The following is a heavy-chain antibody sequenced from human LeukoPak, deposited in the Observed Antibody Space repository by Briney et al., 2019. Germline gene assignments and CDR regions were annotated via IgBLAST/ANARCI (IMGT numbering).Heavy chain of an antibody. J-gene: IGHJ3*02. CDR2: MNPNSGNT. CDR3: ARGGHYYDSSGYEAAFDI. Sequence: ASVKVSCKASGYTFTSYDINWVRQATGQGLEWMGWMNPNSGNTGYAQKFQGRVTMTRNTSTSTAYMELSSLRSEDTAVYYCARGGHYYDSSGYEAAFDIWGQGTMVTVSS. V-gene: IGHV1-8*01. D-gene: IGHD3-22*01. CDR1: GYTFTSYD.